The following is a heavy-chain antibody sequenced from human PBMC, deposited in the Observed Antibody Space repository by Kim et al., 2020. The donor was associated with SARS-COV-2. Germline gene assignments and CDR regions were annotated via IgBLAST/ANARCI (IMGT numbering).Heavy chain of an antibody. D-gene: IGHD5-12*01. CDR2: SGGT. CDR3: ARAEVALDY. Sequence: SGGTNNNPPLKSRSTISVDTSKNQVSLKLRAVTAAETAVYYCARAEVALDYWGQGALVTVSS. J-gene: IGHJ4*02. V-gene: IGHV4-59*01.